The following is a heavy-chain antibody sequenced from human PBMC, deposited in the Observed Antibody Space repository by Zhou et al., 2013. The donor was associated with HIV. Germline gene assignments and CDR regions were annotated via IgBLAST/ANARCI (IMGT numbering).Heavy chain of an antibody. Sequence: QVRLVQSGAVMRKPGSSVRISCETFGYNFIDYSIHWVRHVPGKGLEWMGWMKPSRGAVNYARNFQGRVTMTRQLSFDDTDRGTAYMELTGLTSADTADYYCVRRAVCDHCGNFHSQHWGQGTLVVVSS. CDR1: GYNFIDYS. CDR2: MKPSRGAV. V-gene: IGHV1-2*02. D-gene: IGHD2-21*01. J-gene: IGHJ1*01. CDR3: VRRAVCDHCGNFHSQH.